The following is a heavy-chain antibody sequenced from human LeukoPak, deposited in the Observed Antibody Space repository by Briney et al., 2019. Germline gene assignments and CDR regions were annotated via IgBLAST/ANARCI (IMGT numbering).Heavy chain of an antibody. D-gene: IGHD5-18*01. CDR1: GGSFSGYY. CDR2: INHSGSA. V-gene: IGHV4-34*01. J-gene: IGHJ4*02. Sequence: SETLSLTCAVYGGSFSGYYWSWIRQIPGKGLEWIGEINHSGSANCNPSLKSRVTISVDTSKNQFSLKLSSVTAAETAVYYCARARSHVDTAMVSPSLEDYWGQGTLVTVSS. CDR3: ARARSHVDTAMVSPSLEDY.